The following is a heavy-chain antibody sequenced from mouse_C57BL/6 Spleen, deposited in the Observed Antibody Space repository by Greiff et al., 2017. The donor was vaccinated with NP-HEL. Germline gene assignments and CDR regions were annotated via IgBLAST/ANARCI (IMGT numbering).Heavy chain of an antibody. CDR1: GYTFTDYY. D-gene: IGHD2-4*01. CDR3: ARYDCDY. CDR2: IYPGSGNT. V-gene: IGHV1-76*01. J-gene: IGHJ2*01. Sequence: QVQLQQPGTELVKPGASVKLSCKASGYTFTDYYINWVKQRPGQGLEWIARIYPGSGNTYYNEKFKGKATLTAEKSSSTAYLQLSSLTSEDSAVYFCARYDCDYWGQDPTLTVST.